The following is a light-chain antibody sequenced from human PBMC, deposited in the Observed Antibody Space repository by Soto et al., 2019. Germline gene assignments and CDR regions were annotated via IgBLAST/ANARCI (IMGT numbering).Light chain of an antibody. J-gene: IGKJ1*01. CDR2: GAS. V-gene: IGKV3-20*01. Sequence: EIVLTQSPGTLSLSPGERATLSCRASQSVSSANFAWYQQTPGQAPRLLIYGASSRATGIPDRFSGSGSGTVFTLTINILEPDDFAVYYCHQYGNSPQTFGQGTKVDI. CDR1: QSVSSAN. CDR3: HQYGNSPQT.